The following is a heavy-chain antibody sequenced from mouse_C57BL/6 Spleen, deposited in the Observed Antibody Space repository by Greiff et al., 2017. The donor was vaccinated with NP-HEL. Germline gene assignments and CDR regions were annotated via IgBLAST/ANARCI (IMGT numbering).Heavy chain of an antibody. CDR3: AGDYPYYYAMDY. CDR1: GYAFSSSW. CDR2: IYPGDGDT. J-gene: IGHJ4*01. Sequence: VQLQQSGPELVKPGASVKISCKASGYAFSSSWMNWVKQRPGKGLEWIGRIYPGDGDTNYNGKFKGKATLTADKSPSTAYMQLSSLTSEDSAVYFCAGDYPYYYAMDYWGQGTSVTVSS. V-gene: IGHV1-82*01. D-gene: IGHD5-5*01.